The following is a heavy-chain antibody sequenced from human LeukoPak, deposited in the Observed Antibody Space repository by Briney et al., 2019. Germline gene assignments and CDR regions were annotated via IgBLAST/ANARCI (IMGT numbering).Heavy chain of an antibody. J-gene: IGHJ6*02. V-gene: IGHV4-59*01. CDR1: SGSISSYY. D-gene: IGHD2-8*01. Sequence: PSETLSLTCTVSSGSISSYYWSWIRQPPGKGLEWIGYIYYSGSTNYDPSLKSRVTISGDTSKNQFSLKLSSVTAADTAVYYCARDNGLYGMDVWGQGTTVAVSS. CDR3: ARDNGLYGMDV. CDR2: IYYSGST.